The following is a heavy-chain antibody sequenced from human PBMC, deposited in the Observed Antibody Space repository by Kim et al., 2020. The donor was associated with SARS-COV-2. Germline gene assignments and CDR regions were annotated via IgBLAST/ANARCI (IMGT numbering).Heavy chain of an antibody. CDR3: ARSWDIVVVVAAPLGAFDI. V-gene: IGHV4-59*08. J-gene: IGHJ3*02. CDR2: IYYSGST. D-gene: IGHD2-15*01. Sequence: SETLSLTCTVSGGSISSYYWSWIRQPPGKGLEWIGYIYYSGSTNYNPSLKSRVTISVDTSKNQFSLKLSSVTAADTAVYYCARSWDIVVVVAAPLGAFDIWGQGTMVTVSS. CDR1: GGSISSYY.